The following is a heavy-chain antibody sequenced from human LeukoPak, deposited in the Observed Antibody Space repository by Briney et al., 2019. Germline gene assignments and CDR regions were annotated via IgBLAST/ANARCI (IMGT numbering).Heavy chain of an antibody. V-gene: IGHV4-39*01. D-gene: IGHD3-9*01. Sequence: SETLSLTCTVSGGSISSSSYYWGWIRQPPGKGLEWIGSIYYSGSTYYNPSLKSRVTISVDTYKNQFSLKLSSVTAADTAVYYCARSYYDILMNYYYYMDVWGKGTTVTISS. CDR1: GGSISSSSYY. CDR2: IYYSGST. J-gene: IGHJ6*03. CDR3: ARSYYDILMNYYYYMDV.